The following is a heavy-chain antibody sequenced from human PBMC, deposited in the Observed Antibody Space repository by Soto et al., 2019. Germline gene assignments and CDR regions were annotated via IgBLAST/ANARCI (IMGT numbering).Heavy chain of an antibody. Sequence: SETLSLTCTVSGGSISSGDYYWSWIRQPPGKGLEWVGYIYYSGSTFYNPSLKSRVSISLDTSKSQFSLKLNSVTAADTAVYYCAREGFSNYPDYWGQGTLVTVSS. V-gene: IGHV4-30-4*01. J-gene: IGHJ4*02. CDR2: IYYSGST. D-gene: IGHD1-1*01. CDR1: GGSISSGDYY. CDR3: AREGFSNYPDY.